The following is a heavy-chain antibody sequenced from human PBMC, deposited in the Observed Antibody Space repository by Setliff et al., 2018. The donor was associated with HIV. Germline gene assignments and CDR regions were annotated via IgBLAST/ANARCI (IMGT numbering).Heavy chain of an antibody. V-gene: IGHV1-46*01. CDR2: VNSGSGST. D-gene: IGHD5-12*01. J-gene: IGHJ4*02. Sequence: ASVKVSCKASGYTFINFYLHWVRLAPGQGLEWMGMVNSGSGSTVFAQKFQGRVTMTTDTSTNTVYLELTSLRSEDTAVCFCARRVSYATSGYSLGYWGQGTLVTVSS. CDR1: GYTFINFY. CDR3: ARRVSYATSGYSLGY.